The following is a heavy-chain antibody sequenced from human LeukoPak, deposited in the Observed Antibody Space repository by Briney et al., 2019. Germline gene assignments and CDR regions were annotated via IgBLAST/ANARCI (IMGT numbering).Heavy chain of an antibody. Sequence: PGGSLRLSCAAAGFTFSSYAMTWVRQAPGKGLEWVSAISGSGGSTYYADSVKGRFTISRDNSKNTLYLQMDSLRAEDTAVYYCAKDPSSSWYGYFQHWGQGTLVTVSS. CDR3: AKDPSSSWYGYFQH. CDR1: GFTFSSYA. D-gene: IGHD6-13*01. CDR2: ISGSGGST. V-gene: IGHV3-23*01. J-gene: IGHJ1*01.